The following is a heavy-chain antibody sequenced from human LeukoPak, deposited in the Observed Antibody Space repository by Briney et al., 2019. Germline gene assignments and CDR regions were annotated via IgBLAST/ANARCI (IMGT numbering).Heavy chain of an antibody. D-gene: IGHD7-27*01. Sequence: SETLSLTCTVSGVSISSYYWNWLRQPPGKGLEWIGYIYYNGSTNYNPSLKSRVTISVDSSKNQFSLKLSSVTAADTAVYYCASSGDRLSAFDPWGQGTLVTVSS. CDR2: IYYNGST. CDR1: GVSISSYY. V-gene: IGHV4-59*01. CDR3: ASSGDRLSAFDP. J-gene: IGHJ5*02.